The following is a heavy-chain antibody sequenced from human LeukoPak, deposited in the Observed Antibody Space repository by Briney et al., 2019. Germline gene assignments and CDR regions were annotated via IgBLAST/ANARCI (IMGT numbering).Heavy chain of an antibody. CDR3: ARDSEGSGSYSRSSTYGMDV. Sequence: GGSLRLSCAASGFTFSDYYMSWIRQAPGKGLEWVSYISSSGSTIYYADSVKGRFTISRDNAKNSLYLQMNSLRAEDTAVYYCARDSEGSGSYSRSSTYGMDVWGQGTTVTVSS. J-gene: IGHJ6*02. CDR2: ISSSGSTI. D-gene: IGHD3-10*01. CDR1: GFTFSDYY. V-gene: IGHV3-11*01.